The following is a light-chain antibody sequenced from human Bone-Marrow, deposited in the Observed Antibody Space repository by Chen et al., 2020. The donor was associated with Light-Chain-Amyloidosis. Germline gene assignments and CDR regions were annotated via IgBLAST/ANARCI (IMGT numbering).Light chain of an antibody. V-gene: IGLV3-25*03. CDR2: RDT. J-gene: IGLJ2*01. CDR1: DFPTKY. Sequence: SYELTQPPSVSVSARQTARIPCSGDDFPTKYAYWYQQKPGQAPVLVIHRDTERPSGISERFSGYRSVTTATSTISVVQEEGEVDYHCQSEDRSGTHEVIFGGWTTLSAL. CDR3: QSEDRSGTHEVI.